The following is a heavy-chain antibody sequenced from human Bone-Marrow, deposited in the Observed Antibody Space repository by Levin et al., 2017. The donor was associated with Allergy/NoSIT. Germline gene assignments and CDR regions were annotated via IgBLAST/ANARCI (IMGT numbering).Heavy chain of an antibody. D-gene: IGHD2-8*01. J-gene: IGHJ4*02. CDR2: ISPFTGDG. V-gene: IGHV1-2*02. CDR1: GYPFTDYS. CDR3: AKTAAFCTNGVCFDH. Sequence: GESLKISCESSGYPFTDYSLHWVRQAPGQGLEWMGWISPFTGDGNYAPNFQGRVTMTRDTSISTAYMVLSSLRNDDTAVYYCAKTAAFCTNGVCFDHWGQGTLVTVSS.